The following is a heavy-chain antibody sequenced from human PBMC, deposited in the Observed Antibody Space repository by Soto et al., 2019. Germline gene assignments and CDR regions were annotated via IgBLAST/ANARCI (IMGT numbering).Heavy chain of an antibody. V-gene: IGHV3-7*01. CDR1: GFTFSSYW. J-gene: IGHJ6*03. CDR3: ARGSRGYSYGYYYYMDV. CDR2: IKQDGSEK. Sequence: GGSLRLSCAASGFTFSSYWMSWVRQAPGKGLEWVANIKQDGSEKYYVDSVKGRFTISRDNAKNSLYLQMNSLRAEDTAVYYCARGSRGYSYGYYYYMDVWGKGTTVTVSS. D-gene: IGHD5-18*01.